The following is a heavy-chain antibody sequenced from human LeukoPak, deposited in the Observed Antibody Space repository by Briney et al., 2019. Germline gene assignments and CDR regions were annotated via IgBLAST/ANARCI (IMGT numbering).Heavy chain of an antibody. CDR1: GRSICSNY. CDR2: INISGNT. J-gene: IGHJ4*02. Sequence: SETLSLTCTVSGRSICSNYWSWLRQPAGKGLEWVGRINISGNTNYNPSLKSRVTMSVDTSKNQFSLRLNFVTAADTAVYYCTREATANSGGYYFDYWGQGTLVTVSS. V-gene: IGHV4-4*07. CDR3: TREATANSGGYYFDY. D-gene: IGHD6-25*01.